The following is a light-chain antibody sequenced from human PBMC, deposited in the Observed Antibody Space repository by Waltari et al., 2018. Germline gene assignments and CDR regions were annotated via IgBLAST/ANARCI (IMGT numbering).Light chain of an antibody. J-gene: IGKJ4*01. Sequence: DIQMTQSPSSLSASVGDRVTITCQASQDISNYLNWYQQKLGKAPKLLIYRASNLEAGVPSRFSGSGSGTDFTFTINSLQPEDIATYYCQQYDNLPLTFGGGTKVENK. CDR2: RAS. V-gene: IGKV1-33*01. CDR1: QDISNY. CDR3: QQYDNLPLT.